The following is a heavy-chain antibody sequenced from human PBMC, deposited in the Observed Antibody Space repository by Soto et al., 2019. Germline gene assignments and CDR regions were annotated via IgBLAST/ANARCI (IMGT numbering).Heavy chain of an antibody. CDR1: GFTFGDYA. J-gene: IGHJ4*02. V-gene: IGHV3-49*03. Sequence: GSLRLSCTASGFTFGDYAMSWFRQAPGKGLEWVGFIRSKAYGGTTEYAASVKGRFTISRDDSKSIAYLQMNSLKTEDTAVYYCTRDLPPLWFGEKAAFDYWGQGTLVTVSS. CDR2: IRSKAYGGTT. D-gene: IGHD3-10*01. CDR3: TRDLPPLWFGEKAAFDY.